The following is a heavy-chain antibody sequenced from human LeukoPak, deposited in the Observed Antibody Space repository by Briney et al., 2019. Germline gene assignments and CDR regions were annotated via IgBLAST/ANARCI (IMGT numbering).Heavy chain of an antibody. J-gene: IGHJ4*02. Sequence: SETLSLTCAVYGGSFSGYYWSWIRQPPGKGLEWIGEINHSGSTNYNPSLKSRVTISVDTSKNQFSLKLSSVTAADTAVYYCARGRIAARPRGYYFDYWGQGTLVTVSS. CDR2: INHSGST. CDR1: GGSFSGYY. CDR3: ARGRIAARPRGYYFDY. D-gene: IGHD6-6*01. V-gene: IGHV4-34*01.